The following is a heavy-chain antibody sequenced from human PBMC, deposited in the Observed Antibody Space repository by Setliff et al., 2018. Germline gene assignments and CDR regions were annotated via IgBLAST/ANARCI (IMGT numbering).Heavy chain of an antibody. J-gene: IGHJ4*02. D-gene: IGHD2-21*02. Sequence: SETLSLTCTVSGGSISISGYYWTWIRQHPGKGLEWIGYIYYSGSAYYNPSLKSRVSISVDTSKNQFSLNLSSVTAADTAIYYCARDAGGDYDNWGQGTLVTVS. V-gene: IGHV4-31*03. CDR3: ARDAGGDYDN. CDR1: GGSISISGYY. CDR2: IYYSGSA.